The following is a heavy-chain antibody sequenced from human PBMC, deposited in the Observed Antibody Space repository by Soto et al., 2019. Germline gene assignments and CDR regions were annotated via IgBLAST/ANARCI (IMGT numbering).Heavy chain of an antibody. CDR3: AKEDGYIVGNWGYDY. V-gene: IGHV3-30*18. J-gene: IGHJ4*02. Sequence: QVQLVESGGGVVQPGRSLRLSCAASGFTFSSYGMHWVRQAPGKGLEWVAVISYDGSNKYYADSVKGRFTISRDNSKNTLYLQMNSLRAEDTAVYYCAKEDGYIVGNWGYDYWGQGTLVTVSS. CDR2: ISYDGSNK. CDR1: GFTFSSYG. D-gene: IGHD3-16*01.